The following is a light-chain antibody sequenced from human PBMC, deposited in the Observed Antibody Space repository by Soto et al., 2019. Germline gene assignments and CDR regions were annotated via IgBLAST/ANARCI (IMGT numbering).Light chain of an antibody. CDR1: SSNIGSGYD. Sequence: QSVLTQPPSVSGAPGQRVTISCTGSSSNIGSGYDVHWYQQLPGTAPKLLIYGNTNRPSGVPVRFSGSKSGISASLAITGLQAEDEADYYCQSYASSLSDGVFGGGTKLTVL. V-gene: IGLV1-40*01. J-gene: IGLJ3*02. CDR3: QSYASSLSDGV. CDR2: GNT.